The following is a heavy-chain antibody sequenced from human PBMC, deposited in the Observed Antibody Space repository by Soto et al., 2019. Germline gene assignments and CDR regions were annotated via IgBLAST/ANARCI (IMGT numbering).Heavy chain of an antibody. V-gene: IGHV1-24*01. J-gene: IGHJ6*02. Sequence: ASVKVSCKVSGYTLTELSMHWVRQAPGKGLEWMGGFDPEDGETIYAQKFQGRVTMTEDTSTDTAYMELSSLRSEDTAVYYCARVASRGFDWFPGSRSPPRPYYGMDVWGQGTTVTV. CDR2: FDPEDGET. CDR3: ARVASRGFDWFPGSRSPPRPYYGMDV. D-gene: IGHD3-9*01. CDR1: GYTLTELS.